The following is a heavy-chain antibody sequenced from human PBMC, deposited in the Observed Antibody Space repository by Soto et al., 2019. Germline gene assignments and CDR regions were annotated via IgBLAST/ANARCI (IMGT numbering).Heavy chain of an antibody. Sequence: EVQLLESGGGLVQPGGSLRLSCAASGFTFSSYAMSWARRAPGKGLEWVSAIGGSGGSTYYADSVKGRFTISRDNSKNTLYLQMNSLRAEDTPVYYCAPGHDYGDPILWDYWGQGTLVTVSS. J-gene: IGHJ4*02. CDR3: APGHDYGDPILWDY. D-gene: IGHD4-17*01. CDR2: IGGSGGST. V-gene: IGHV3-23*01. CDR1: GFTFSSYA.